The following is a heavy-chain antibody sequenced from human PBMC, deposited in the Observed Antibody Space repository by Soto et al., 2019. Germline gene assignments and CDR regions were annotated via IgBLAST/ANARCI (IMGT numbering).Heavy chain of an antibody. CDR2: ISSSSTT. CDR1: GFTFSSYS. J-gene: IGHJ6*02. Sequence: GGSLRLSCAASGFTFSSYSMNWVRQAPGRGLEWVSFISSSSTTYYADSVKGRFTISRDNAKNSLYLQMNSLRAEDTAVYYCVRDAYGFYGLDAWGQGT. V-gene: IGHV3-48*01. D-gene: IGHD4-17*01. CDR3: VRDAYGFYGLDA.